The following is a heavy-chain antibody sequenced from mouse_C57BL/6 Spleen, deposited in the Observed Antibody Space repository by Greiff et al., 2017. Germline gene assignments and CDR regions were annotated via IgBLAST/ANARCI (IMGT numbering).Heavy chain of an antibody. CDR2: ISDGGSYT. CDR1: GFTFSSYA. J-gene: IGHJ4*01. CDR3: ARDQPGYAMDY. V-gene: IGHV5-4*01. Sequence: EVKVVESGGGLVKPGGSLKLSCAASGFTFSSYAMSWVRQTPEKRLEWVATISDGGSYTYYPDNVKGRFTISRDNAKNNLYLQMSHLKSEDTAMYYCARDQPGYAMDYWGQGTSVTVSS.